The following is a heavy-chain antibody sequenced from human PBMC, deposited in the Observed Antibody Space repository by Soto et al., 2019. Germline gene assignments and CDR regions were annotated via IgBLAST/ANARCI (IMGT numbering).Heavy chain of an antibody. CDR3: ARGVLWFGEFDY. V-gene: IGHV4-59*01. Sequence: QVQLQESGPGLVKPSETLSLTCTVSGASINNYYWSWIRQPPGKGLEWIGYFYDSGSTTYNPSLKSRVTISADTSKNQFAQKLTAVTTADTAVYYCARGVLWFGEFDYWRLGTLVTVSS. CDR1: GASINNYY. CDR2: FYDSGST. J-gene: IGHJ4*02. D-gene: IGHD3-10*01.